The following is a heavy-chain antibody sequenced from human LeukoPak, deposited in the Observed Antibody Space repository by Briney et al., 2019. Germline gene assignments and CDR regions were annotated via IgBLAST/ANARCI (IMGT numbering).Heavy chain of an antibody. Sequence: SQTLSLTCTVSGGSISSGDYYWSWIRQHPGKGLEWIGYIYYSGSTYYNPSLKSRVTISVDTSKNQFSLNLNSVTAADTAVYYCARGGSGISNAFDIWGQGTMVTVSS. V-gene: IGHV4-31*03. CDR2: IYYSGST. D-gene: IGHD3-10*01. CDR1: GGSISSGDYY. CDR3: ARGGSGISNAFDI. J-gene: IGHJ3*02.